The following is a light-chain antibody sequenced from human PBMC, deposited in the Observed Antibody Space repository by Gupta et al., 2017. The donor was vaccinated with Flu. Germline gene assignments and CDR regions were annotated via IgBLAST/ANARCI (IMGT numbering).Light chain of an antibody. J-gene: IGKJ1*01. CDR3: QQRTNWPPT. V-gene: IGKV3-11*01. Sequence: EIVLTQSPATRSLSPGERATLSCRASQSVSIYLAWYQQKPGQAPRLLISDASNRATGIPARFSGSGSGTDFTLTISSLEPEDFAVYYCQQRTNWPPTFGQGTKVEIK. CDR2: DAS. CDR1: QSVSIY.